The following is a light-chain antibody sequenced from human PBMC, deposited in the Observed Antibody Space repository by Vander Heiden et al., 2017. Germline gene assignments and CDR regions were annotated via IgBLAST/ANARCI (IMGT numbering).Light chain of an antibody. J-gene: IGLJ1*01. Sequence: SALTQPASVSGSLGQTVSISCTGTSSDVGGYNYVSWYQHHPGKAPKVMVHAVSSRPSGVSNRFSGSKSGSTASLTISGLQADDEADYYCSSYSTRSTLYVFGTGTKVTVL. CDR3: SSYSTRSTLYV. CDR2: AVS. V-gene: IGLV2-14*03. CDR1: SSDVGGYNY.